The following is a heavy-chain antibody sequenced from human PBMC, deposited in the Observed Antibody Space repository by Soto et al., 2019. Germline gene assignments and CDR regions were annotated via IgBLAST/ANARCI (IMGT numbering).Heavy chain of an antibody. CDR1: GYTFTSYG. CDR2: ISAHNGNT. J-gene: IGHJ4*02. D-gene: IGHD1-1*01. V-gene: IGHV1-18*01. Sequence: QVHLVQSGAEVKKPGASVKVSCKASGYTFTSYGITWVRQAPGQGLEGMGWISAHNGNTDYAQKLQGRVIATRDTSTSTAYRELRSLRSADTAVYYCARGRYGDYWGQGALVTVSS. CDR3: ARGRYGDY.